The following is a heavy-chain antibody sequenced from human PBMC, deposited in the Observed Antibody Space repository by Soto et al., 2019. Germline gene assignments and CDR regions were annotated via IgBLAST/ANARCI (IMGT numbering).Heavy chain of an antibody. V-gene: IGHV3-23*01. Sequence: EVQLLESGGGLVQPGGSLRLSCAASGFTFSSYAISWVRQAPGKGLEWVSVISGSGGSRYYADSVKGRFTISRDNSKNTLYLQMNSLRAEDTAVYYCSRRSSGWYFDYWGQGTLVTVSS. CDR1: GFTFSSYA. D-gene: IGHD6-19*01. CDR2: ISGSGGSR. J-gene: IGHJ4*02. CDR3: SRRSSGWYFDY.